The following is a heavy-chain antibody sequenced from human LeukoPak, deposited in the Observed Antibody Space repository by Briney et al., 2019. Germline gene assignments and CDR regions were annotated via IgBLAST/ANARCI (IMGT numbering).Heavy chain of an antibody. D-gene: IGHD1-26*01. CDR2: MYYGGSP. CDR3: VTGRYSYGWYDH. Sequence: SETLSLICTVSGGSISSLYWSWIRQPPGKGLEGCGYMYYGGSPNYNPSLKSRVITSLDTSKNQFSLKLNSVTTADTAVYYCVTGRYSYGWYDHWGQGILVTVSS. V-gene: IGHV4-59*13. J-gene: IGHJ5*02. CDR1: GGSISSLY.